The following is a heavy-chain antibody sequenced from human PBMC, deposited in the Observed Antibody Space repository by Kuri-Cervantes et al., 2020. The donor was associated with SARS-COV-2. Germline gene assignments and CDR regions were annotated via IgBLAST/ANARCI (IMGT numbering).Heavy chain of an antibody. D-gene: IGHD2-21*01. CDR2: ISSDGRNK. Sequence: GGSLRLSCAASGFTFNTCAMHWVRQAPGKGLEWVTMISSDGRNKNYADSVKGRFTISRDNSQNTLYLHMKSLRSEDTAMYYCAKDRVGVQDFWGQGTLVTVSS. CDR1: GFTFNTCA. CDR3: AKDRVGVQDF. J-gene: IGHJ4*02. V-gene: IGHV3-30*04.